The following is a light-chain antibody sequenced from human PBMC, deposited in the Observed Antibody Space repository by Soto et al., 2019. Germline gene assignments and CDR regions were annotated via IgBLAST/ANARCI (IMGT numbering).Light chain of an antibody. V-gene: IGKV1-39*01. CDR1: RSISTY. CDR2: AAS. CDR3: QQSYTTLIT. Sequence: DIQMTQSPSSLSASVGDRVTITCRASRSISTYLNWYQQRPGKAPKLPIYAASSLQSGVPSRFSGSGSGTDFTLTISSLQAEDFATYFCQQSYTTLITFGPGTKVDIK. J-gene: IGKJ3*01.